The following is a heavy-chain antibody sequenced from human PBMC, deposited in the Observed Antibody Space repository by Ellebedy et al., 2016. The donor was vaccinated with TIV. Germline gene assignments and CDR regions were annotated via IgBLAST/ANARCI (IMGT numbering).Heavy chain of an antibody. CDR3: ARGGAGFDSMNREPSFDS. CDR1: GFIFSTYS. V-gene: IGHV3-48*02. Sequence: GGSLRLSXAASGFIFSTYSMNWVLQAPGKGLEWVAFIRSSTNSISYADSVKGRFTISRDDAENSLYLQMNSLRDEDTAVYYCARGGAGFDSMNREPSFDSWGQGTLVTVSS. CDR2: IRSSTNSI. J-gene: IGHJ4*02. D-gene: IGHD1-26*01.